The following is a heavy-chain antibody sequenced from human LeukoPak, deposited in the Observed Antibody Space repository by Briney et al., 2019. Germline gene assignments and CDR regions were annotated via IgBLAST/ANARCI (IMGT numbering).Heavy chain of an antibody. V-gene: IGHV1-3*01. CDR1: GYTFTSYA. J-gene: IGHJ4*02. D-gene: IGHD2-2*01. CDR3: ARGRCLGSTNCYYFAS. CDR2: INAGNGNT. Sequence: ASVKVSCKASGYTFTSYAMHWVRQAPGQRLEWMGWINAGNGNTKYSQKFQGRVTITRDTSASTAYMELSSLRSEDTAVYYCARGRCLGSTNCYYFASWGQGTLVTVSS.